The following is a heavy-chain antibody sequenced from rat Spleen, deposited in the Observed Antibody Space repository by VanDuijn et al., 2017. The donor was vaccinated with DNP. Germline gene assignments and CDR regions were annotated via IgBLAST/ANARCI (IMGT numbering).Heavy chain of an antibody. Sequence: EVQLVESGGGLVQPGRSLKLSCAASGFTFSNYGMHWIRQAPTKGLEWVASITNGGGTTYYRDSVKGRFTISRDNGKSTLYLQMDSLRSEDTATYYCIRDTAYWGQGTLVTVSS. V-gene: IGHV5-19*01. J-gene: IGHJ3*01. CDR2: ITNGGGTT. CDR1: GFTFSNYG. CDR3: IRDTAY.